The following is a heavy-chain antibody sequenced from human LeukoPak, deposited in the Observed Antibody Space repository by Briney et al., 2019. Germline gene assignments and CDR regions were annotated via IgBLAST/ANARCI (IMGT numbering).Heavy chain of an antibody. CDR3: ARDNLAPSGVKYFHL. Sequence: ASVKVSCKASGGTFSFYTLNWVRQAPGQGLEWMGGIVPKFGSTNYAQKFHDRLSITTDESTTAAYMELSSLRSEDTALYYCARDNLAPSGVKYFHLWGPGTLVTVSS. J-gene: IGHJ1*01. V-gene: IGHV1-69*05. CDR2: IVPKFGST. CDR1: GGTFSFYT. D-gene: IGHD3-16*02.